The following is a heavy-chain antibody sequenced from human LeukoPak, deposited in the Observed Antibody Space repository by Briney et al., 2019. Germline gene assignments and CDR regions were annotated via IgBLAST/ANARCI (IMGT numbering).Heavy chain of an antibody. CDR1: GFTFSSYW. Sequence: GGSLRLSCAASGFTFSSYWMHWVRQAPGKGLVWVSRINSDGSSTSYADSVKGRFTISRDNAKNTLYLQMNSLRAEDTAVYYCAREEEWEILVLDYWGQGTLVTVSS. V-gene: IGHV3-74*01. CDR2: INSDGSST. CDR3: AREEEWEILVLDY. J-gene: IGHJ4*02. D-gene: IGHD1-26*01.